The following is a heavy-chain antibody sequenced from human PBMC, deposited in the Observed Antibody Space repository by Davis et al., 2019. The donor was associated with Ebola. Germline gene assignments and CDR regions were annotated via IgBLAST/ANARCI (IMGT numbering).Heavy chain of an antibody. D-gene: IGHD6-13*01. V-gene: IGHV4-30-2*01. CDR1: GGSISSGGYS. J-gene: IGHJ5*02. Sequence: LRLSCAVSGGSISSGGYSWSWIRQPPGKGLEWIGYIYHSGSTYYNPSLKSRVTISVDRSKNQFSLKLSSVTAADTAAYYCARGKPFGSSFWFDPWGQGTLVTVSS. CDR2: IYHSGST. CDR3: ARGKPFGSSFWFDP.